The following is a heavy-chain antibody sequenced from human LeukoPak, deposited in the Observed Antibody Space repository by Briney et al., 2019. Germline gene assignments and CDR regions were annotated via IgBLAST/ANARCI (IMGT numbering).Heavy chain of an antibody. V-gene: IGHV1-18*01. CDR2: ISAYNGNT. Sequence: ASVKVSCKASGYTFTSYGISWVRQAPGQGIEWMGWISAYNGNTNYEQKLQGRVTITTDTSTSTAYMELRSLRSDDTAVYYCARDPPLPGSSSSGEFDYWGQGTLVTVSS. CDR1: GYTFTSYG. CDR3: ARDPPLPGSSSSGEFDY. J-gene: IGHJ4*02. D-gene: IGHD6-6*01.